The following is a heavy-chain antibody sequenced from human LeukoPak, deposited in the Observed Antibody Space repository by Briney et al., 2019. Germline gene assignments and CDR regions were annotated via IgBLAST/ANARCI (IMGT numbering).Heavy chain of an antibody. J-gene: IGHJ4*02. CDR1: GVSISSNNSY. D-gene: IGHD3/OR15-3a*01. V-gene: IGHV4-39*01. CDR3: ARQTGSGLFILP. CDR2: IYYSGNT. Sequence: SETLSLTCTVSGVSISSNNSYWGWIRQPPGKGLEWIGSIYYSGNTYYNASLKSQVSISIDTSKNQFSLRLTSVTAADTAVYYCARQTGSGLFILPGGQGTLVTVSS.